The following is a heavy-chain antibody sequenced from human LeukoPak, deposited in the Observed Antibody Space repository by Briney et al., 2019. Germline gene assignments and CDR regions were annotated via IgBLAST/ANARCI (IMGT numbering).Heavy chain of an antibody. V-gene: IGHV4-30-4*01. CDR3: AREEFYYGSGSYYYYGMDV. D-gene: IGHD3-10*01. CDR2: IYYSGST. J-gene: IGHJ6*04. Sequence: SETLSLTCTVPGGSISSGDYYWSWIRQPPGKGLEWIGYIYYSGSTYYNPSLKSRVTISVDTSKNQFSLKLSSVTAADTAVYYCAREEFYYGSGSYYYYGMDVWGKGTTVTVSS. CDR1: GGSISSGDYY.